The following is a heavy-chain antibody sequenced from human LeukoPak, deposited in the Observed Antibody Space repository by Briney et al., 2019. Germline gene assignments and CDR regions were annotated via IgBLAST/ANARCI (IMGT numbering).Heavy chain of an antibody. CDR3: ARALTVTTFYYYYGMDV. D-gene: IGHD4-17*01. V-gene: IGHV4-4*07. CDR2: IYTSGST. Sequence: ETLSLTCTVSGGSISSYYWSWIRQPAGKGLEWIGRIYTSGSTNYNPSLKSRVTMSVDTSKNQFFLKLSSVTAADTAVYYCARALTVTTFYYYYGMDVWGQGTTGTVSS. J-gene: IGHJ6*02. CDR1: GGSISSYY.